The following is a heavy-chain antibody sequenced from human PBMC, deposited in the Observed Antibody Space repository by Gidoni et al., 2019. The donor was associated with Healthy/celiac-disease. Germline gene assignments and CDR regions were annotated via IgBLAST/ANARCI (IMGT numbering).Heavy chain of an antibody. CDR2: ISSSGSTI. CDR3: ARGSHYSSGWYGYYYYYMDV. J-gene: IGHJ6*03. CDR1: GFTFGSYE. D-gene: IGHD6-19*01. Sequence: EVQLVESGGGLVQPGGSLRLSCAASGFTFGSYEMNWVRQAPGKGLDWVSYISSSGSTIYYADSVKGRFTISRDNAKNSLYLQMNSLRAEDTAVYYCARGSHYSSGWYGYYYYYMDVWGKGTTVTVSS. V-gene: IGHV3-48*03.